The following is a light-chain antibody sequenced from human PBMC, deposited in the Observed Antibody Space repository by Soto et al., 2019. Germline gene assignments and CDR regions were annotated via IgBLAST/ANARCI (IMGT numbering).Light chain of an antibody. CDR2: SAS. CDR3: QQASSSPAT. CDR1: QSVRSSH. J-gene: IGKJ1*01. Sequence: EIVLTQSPSTLSLSPGERATLSCRASQSVRSSHLAWYQQKPGQAPRLLIYSASSRATGIPDRFSGSGSGTDFTLTISSLQPEDFAVYSCQQASSSPATFGQGTQLDIK. V-gene: IGKV3-20*01.